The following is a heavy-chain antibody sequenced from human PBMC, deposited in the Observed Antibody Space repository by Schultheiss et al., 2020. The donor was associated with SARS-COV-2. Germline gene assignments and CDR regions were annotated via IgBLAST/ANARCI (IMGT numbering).Heavy chain of an antibody. D-gene: IGHD1-1*01. CDR3: ARTTEMDV. J-gene: IGHJ6*02. CDR1: GFTFSSYA. CDR2: ISYDGSNK. V-gene: IGHV3-30*01. Sequence: GGSLRLSCAASGFTFSSYAMHWVRQAPGKGLEWVAVISYDGSNKYYADSVKGRFTISRDNSKNTLYLQMNSLRAEDTAVYYCARTTEMDVWGQGTTVTVSS.